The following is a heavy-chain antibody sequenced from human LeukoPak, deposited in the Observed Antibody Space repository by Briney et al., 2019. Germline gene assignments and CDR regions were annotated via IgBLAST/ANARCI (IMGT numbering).Heavy chain of an antibody. CDR1: GGTFSRYA. V-gene: IGHV1-69*05. J-gene: IGHJ5*02. CDR3: ARGVALYFDP. Sequence: SVKVSCKASGGTFSRYAISWVRQAPGQGLEWTGGILPIIGTANYAQKFQGRVTMTRDTSISTAYMELSRLRSDDTAVYYCARGVALYFDPWGQGTLVTVSS. CDR2: ILPIIGTA. D-gene: IGHD2-2*02.